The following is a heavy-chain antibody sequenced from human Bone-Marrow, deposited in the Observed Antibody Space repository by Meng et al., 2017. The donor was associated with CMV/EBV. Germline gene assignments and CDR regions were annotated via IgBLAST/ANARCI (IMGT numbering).Heavy chain of an antibody. D-gene: IGHD1-26*01. CDR1: GFTFNNYP. Sequence: GGSLRLSCAASGFTFNNYPMTWVRQGPGKGLEWVSVIRGNGDDTYYADSVKGRFTISRDNSKNSVYLQMNSLRAEDTAVYYCASRGATGTPYWGQGTLVTVSS. CDR2: IRGNGDDT. J-gene: IGHJ1*01. V-gene: IGHV3-23*01. CDR3: ASRGATGTPY.